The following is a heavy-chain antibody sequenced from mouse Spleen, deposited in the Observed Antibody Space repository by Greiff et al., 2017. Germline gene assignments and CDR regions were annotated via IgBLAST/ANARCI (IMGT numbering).Heavy chain of an antibody. J-gene: IGHJ3*01. V-gene: IGHV3-1*01. CDR3: ARSLGRGFAY. D-gene: IGHD4-1*01. Sequence: EVKLQESGPGMVKPSQSLSLTCTVTGYSITSGYDWHWIRHLPGNKLEWMGYISYSGSTNYNPSLKSRISITHDTSKNHFFLKLNSVTTEDTATYYCARSLGRGFAYWGQGTLVTVSA. CDR2: ISYSGST. CDR1: GYSITSGYD.